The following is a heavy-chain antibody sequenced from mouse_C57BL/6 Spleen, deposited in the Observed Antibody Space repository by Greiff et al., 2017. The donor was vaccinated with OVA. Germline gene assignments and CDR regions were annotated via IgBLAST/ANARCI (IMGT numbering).Heavy chain of an antibody. Sequence: QVQLQQSGPGLVQPSQSLSITCTVSGFSLTSYGVHWVRQSPGKGLEWLGVLWSGGSTDYNAAFISRLSISKDNSKSQVFFKMNSLQADDTAIYYCARRANSCASSPWYFDVWGTGTTVTVSS. CDR1: GFSLTSYG. CDR2: LWSGGST. J-gene: IGHJ1*03. CDR3: ARRANSCASSPWYFDV. D-gene: IGHD1-1*01. V-gene: IGHV2-2*01.